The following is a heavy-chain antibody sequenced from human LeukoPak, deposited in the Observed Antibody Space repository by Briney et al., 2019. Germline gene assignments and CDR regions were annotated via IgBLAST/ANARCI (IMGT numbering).Heavy chain of an antibody. Sequence: PSETLSLTCTVSGGSISSYYWSWIRQPPGKGLEWIGYIYYSGNTYYNPSLNSRVTLSVDTSKNQFSLELNSVTAADTAVYYCAKVGYCDAGPCYFDPWGQGTLVTVSS. CDR2: IYYSGNT. J-gene: IGHJ4*02. CDR3: AKVGYCDAGPCYFDP. V-gene: IGHV4-59*04. CDR1: GGSISSYY. D-gene: IGHD2-15*01.